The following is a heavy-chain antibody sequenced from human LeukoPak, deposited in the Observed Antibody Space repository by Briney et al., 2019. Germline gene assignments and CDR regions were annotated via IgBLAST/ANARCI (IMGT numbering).Heavy chain of an antibody. CDR2: INPYNGGT. Sequence: ASVKVSCKASGYNFTGYYMHWVRQAPGQGLEWMGRINPYNGGTNFAQKFQGRVAMTRDTSISTAYMELSRLRSDDTAVYYCARDYSSSYYFDYWGQGTLVTVSS. J-gene: IGHJ4*02. CDR1: GYNFTGYY. D-gene: IGHD6-6*01. CDR3: ARDYSSSYYFDY. V-gene: IGHV1-2*06.